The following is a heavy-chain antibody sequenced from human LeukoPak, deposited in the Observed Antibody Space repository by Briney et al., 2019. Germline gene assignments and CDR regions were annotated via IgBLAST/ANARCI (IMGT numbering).Heavy chain of an antibody. D-gene: IGHD3-22*01. Sequence: ASVKVSCKASGYTFTSYGISWVRQAPGQGLEWMGWISTYNGNTNYAQKLQGRVTMTTDTSTNTASTAYMELRSLRSDDTAVYYCARVSYYYGSSGPYYFDYWGQGTLVTVSS. CDR3: ARVSYYYGSSGPYYFDY. V-gene: IGHV1-18*01. J-gene: IGHJ4*02. CDR2: ISTYNGNT. CDR1: GYTFTSYG.